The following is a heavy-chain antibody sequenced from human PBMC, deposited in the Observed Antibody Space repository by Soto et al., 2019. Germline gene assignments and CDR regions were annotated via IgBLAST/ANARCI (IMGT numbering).Heavy chain of an antibody. CDR1: GFIFSNYG. Sequence: QVQLVESGGGVVQPGKSLRLSCAASGFIFSNYGMHWVRQAPGKGLAWVALISFDGKNRNYADSVKGRFTIYRDNPKNTLYLEMNSLRPEDTAFYYCAKRGGVVGGSEHPFFEYWGQGTLVTVSS. D-gene: IGHD2-15*01. CDR2: ISFDGKNR. CDR3: AKRGGVVGGSEHPFFEY. J-gene: IGHJ4*02. V-gene: IGHV3-30*18.